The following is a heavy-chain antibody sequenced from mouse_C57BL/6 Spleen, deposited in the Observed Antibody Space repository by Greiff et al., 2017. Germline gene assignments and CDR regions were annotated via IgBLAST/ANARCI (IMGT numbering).Heavy chain of an antibody. J-gene: IGHJ4*01. V-gene: IGHV6-3*01. CDR1: GFTFSNYW. CDR2: IRLKSDNYAT. Sequence: DVMLVESGGGLVQPGGSMKLSCVASGFTFSNYWMNWVRQSPEKGLEWVAQIRLKSDNYATHYAESVKGRFTISRDDSKSSVYLKMNNLRAEDTGIYYCTSEDYYDAMDYWGQGTSVTVSS. D-gene: IGHD2-4*01. CDR3: TSEDYYDAMDY.